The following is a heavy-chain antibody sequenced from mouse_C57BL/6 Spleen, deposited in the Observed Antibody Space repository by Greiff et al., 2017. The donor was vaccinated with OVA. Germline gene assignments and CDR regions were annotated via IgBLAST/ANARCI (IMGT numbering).Heavy chain of an antibody. D-gene: IGHD1-1*01. CDR1: GYTFTDYY. V-gene: IGHV1-19*01. Sequence: EVQLVESGPVLVKPGASVKMSCKASGYTFTDYYMNWVKQSHGKSLEWIGVINPYNGGTSYNQKFKGKATLTVDKSSSTAYMDLNSLTSEDSAVYYCARGYYYGSSYGRDYFDYWGQGTTLTVSS. CDR3: ARGYYYGSSYGRDYFDY. CDR2: INPYNGGT. J-gene: IGHJ2*01.